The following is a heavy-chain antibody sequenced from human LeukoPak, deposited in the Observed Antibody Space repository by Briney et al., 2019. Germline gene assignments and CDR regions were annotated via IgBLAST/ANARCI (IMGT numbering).Heavy chain of an antibody. CDR3: ARVRLGVLRGTFDY. CDR2: ISYDGSNK. CDR1: GFTFSSYA. J-gene: IGHJ4*02. Sequence: GGSLRLSCAASGFTFSSYAMHWVRQAPGKGLEWVAVISYDGSNKYYADSVKGRFTISRDNSKNTLYLQMNSLRAEDTAVYYCARVRLGVLRGTFDYWGQGTLVTVSS. V-gene: IGHV3-30*04. D-gene: IGHD1-26*01.